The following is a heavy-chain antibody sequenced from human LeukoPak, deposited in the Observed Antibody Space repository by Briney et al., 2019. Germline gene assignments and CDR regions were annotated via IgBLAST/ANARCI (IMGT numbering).Heavy chain of an antibody. Sequence: GGSLRLSCAASGFTFSSYWMSWVRQAPGEGLEWVANIKQDGSEKYYVDSVKGRFTISRDNAKNSLYLQMNSLRADDTAVYYCARARGYYYEFDFWGQGTLVTVSS. CDR3: ARARGYYYEFDF. CDR1: GFTFSSYW. J-gene: IGHJ4*02. CDR2: IKQDGSEK. D-gene: IGHD3-22*01. V-gene: IGHV3-7*01.